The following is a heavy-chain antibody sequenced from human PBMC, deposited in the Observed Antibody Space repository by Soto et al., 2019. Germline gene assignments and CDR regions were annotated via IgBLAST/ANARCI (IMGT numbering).Heavy chain of an antibody. Sequence: EVQLVESGGGLVQPGGSLRLSCVASGFTFSRYNMDWVRQAPGKGPEWVSSITSGSGYKYYADQLKCRFTISRDDAKNSLYMEMNRLRAEDTAAYYCATRMHCTGTIRQPDFQHWGLGNLVNVSS. CDR1: GFTFSRYN. D-gene: IGHD2-8*02. CDR3: ATRMHCTGTIRQPDFQH. CDR2: ITSGSGYK. J-gene: IGHJ1*01. V-gene: IGHV3-21*01.